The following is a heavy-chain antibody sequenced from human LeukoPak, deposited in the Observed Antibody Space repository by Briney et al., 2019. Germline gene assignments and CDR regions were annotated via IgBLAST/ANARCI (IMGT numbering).Heavy chain of an antibody. Sequence: EASVKVSRKASGGTFSSYAISWVRQAPGQGLEWMGGIIPIFGTANYAQKFQGRVTITADESTSTAYMELSSLRSEDTAVYYCATVSSSAFDIWGQGTMVTVSS. V-gene: IGHV1-69*01. CDR1: GGTFSSYA. CDR2: IIPIFGTA. J-gene: IGHJ3*02. CDR3: ATVSSSAFDI.